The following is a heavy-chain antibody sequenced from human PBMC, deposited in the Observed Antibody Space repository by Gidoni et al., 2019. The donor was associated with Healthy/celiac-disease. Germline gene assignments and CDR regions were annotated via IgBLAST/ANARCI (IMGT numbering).Heavy chain of an antibody. D-gene: IGHD3-22*01. CDR2: ISNDGSNK. J-gene: IGHJ5*02. CDR3: AKGPFDNYYDSSGYPRKNNWFDP. CDR1: GFTFSSYG. V-gene: IGHV3-30*18. Sequence: QVQLVESGGGVVQPGWSLRLSCAASGFTFSSYGMPWVRQAPGKGLEWVAVISNDGSNKYYADSVKGRFTISRDNSKNTLYLQMNSLRAEDTAVYYCAKGPFDNYYDSSGYPRKNNWFDPWGQGTLVTVSS.